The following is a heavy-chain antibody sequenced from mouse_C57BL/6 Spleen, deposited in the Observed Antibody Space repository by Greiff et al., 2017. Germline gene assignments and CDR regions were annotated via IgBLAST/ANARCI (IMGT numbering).Heavy chain of an antibody. Sequence: QVQLQQPGAELVMPGASVKLSCKASGYTFTSYWMHWVKQRPGQGLEWIGEIDPSDSYTNYNQKFKGKSTLTVDKSSSTAYMQLSSLTSEDSAVYYCARGGGDYDEAYWGQGTLVTVSA. J-gene: IGHJ3*01. D-gene: IGHD2-4*01. CDR1: GYTFTSYW. CDR2: IDPSDSYT. V-gene: IGHV1-69*01. CDR3: ARGGGDYDEAY.